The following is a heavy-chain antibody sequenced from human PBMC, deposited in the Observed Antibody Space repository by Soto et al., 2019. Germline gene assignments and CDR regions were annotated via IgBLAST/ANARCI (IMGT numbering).Heavy chain of an antibody. Sequence: QVQGVQSRAEVKKPGASVKVSCKTSGYTFTDYDINWVRQATGQGLEWMGWVSPGNGNAGYAPQFQGRVTMTSDTSISTVYMELSSLTSEDTAVYFCEVTTGYWGQGTMVTVSS. CDR1: GYTFTDYD. V-gene: IGHV1-8*01. J-gene: IGHJ4*02. CDR3: EVTTGY. CDR2: VSPGNGNA. D-gene: IGHD2-21*02.